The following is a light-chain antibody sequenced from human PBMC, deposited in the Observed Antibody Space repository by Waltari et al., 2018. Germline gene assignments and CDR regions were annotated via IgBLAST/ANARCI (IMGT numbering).Light chain of an antibody. J-gene: IGKJ4*01. CDR2: DAF. CDR3: QQYDNLHRLT. Sequence: DIQMTQSPSSLSASVGDRVPLPSQASQAISKFLNRYQQKPGKAPKLLIYDAFHLQIGVPSRFSGSGSGTDFTFTISSLQPEDFATYYCQQYDNLHRLTFGGGTKVQIK. V-gene: IGKV1-33*01. CDR1: QAISKF.